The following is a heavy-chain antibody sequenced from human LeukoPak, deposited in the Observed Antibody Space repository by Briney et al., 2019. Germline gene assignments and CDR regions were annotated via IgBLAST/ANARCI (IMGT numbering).Heavy chain of an antibody. CDR3: ARDTRGDGVDY. J-gene: IGHJ4*02. Sequence: SETLSLTCTVSGGSISSSSYYWGWIRQPPGKGLEWIGSIYYSGSAYYNPSLKSRVTISVDTSKNQFSLKLSSVTAADMAVYYCARDTRGDGVDYWGQGTLVTVSS. CDR2: IYYSGSA. V-gene: IGHV4-39*07. CDR1: GGSISSSSYY. D-gene: IGHD2-21*02.